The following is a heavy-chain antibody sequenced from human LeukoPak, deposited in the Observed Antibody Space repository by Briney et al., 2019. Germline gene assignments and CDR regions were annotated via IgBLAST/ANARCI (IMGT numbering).Heavy chain of an antibody. V-gene: IGHV3-30-3*01. CDR1: GFTFSSYA. CDR3: ATQGMDV. CDR2: ISYDGSNK. J-gene: IGHJ6*04. Sequence: PGRSLRLSCAASGFTFSSYAMHWVRQAPGKGLEWVAVISYDGSNKYYADSVKGRFTISRDNAKNTLYLQMNSLRAEDTAVYYCATQGMDVWGKGTTVTVSS.